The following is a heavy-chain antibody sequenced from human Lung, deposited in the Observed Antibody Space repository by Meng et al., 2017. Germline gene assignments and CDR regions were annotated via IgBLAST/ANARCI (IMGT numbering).Heavy chain of an antibody. D-gene: IGHD3-9*01. V-gene: IGHV3-74*03. Sequence: EVRVGEAGGGLVQPGGSLRLSCAASGFTFSSYNMHWVRQTPGEGLVWVSRINTDASITTYADSVKGRFTISRDDAKNTVYLQMNSLRAEDTAVYYCARDADWVIFDHWGQGALVTVSS. CDR2: INTDASIT. CDR1: GFTFSSYN. J-gene: IGHJ4*02. CDR3: ARDADWVIFDH.